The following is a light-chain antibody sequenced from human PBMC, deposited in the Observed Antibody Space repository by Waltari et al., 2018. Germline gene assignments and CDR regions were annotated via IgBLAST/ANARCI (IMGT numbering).Light chain of an antibody. Sequence: QSVLTQSPSASGTPGQRVTISCSGSSSNIGSNTVIWYQHLPGTAPKLLISTNIQRSSGVPDRFSGSKSGTSASLAISGLQSEDEADYFCAAWDDRLNGPVFGGGTKVTVL. CDR1: SSNIGSNT. CDR2: TNI. V-gene: IGLV1-44*01. CDR3: AAWDDRLNGPV. J-gene: IGLJ3*02.